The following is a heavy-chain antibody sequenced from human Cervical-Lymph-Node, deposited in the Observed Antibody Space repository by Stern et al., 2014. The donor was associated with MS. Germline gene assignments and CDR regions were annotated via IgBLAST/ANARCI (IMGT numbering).Heavy chain of an antibody. CDR2: ISAGGSI. Sequence: EVQLVESGGGLIQPGGSLRLSCAASGFTFSNYAMSWVRQAPGKGLEWVSTISAGGSIYYTDSVKGRFTISRDNSMNTLYLQMHGLGAEDTAVYYCTKHQAGERTPSDYWGQGTLVTVS. J-gene: IGHJ4*02. D-gene: IGHD1-1*01. V-gene: IGHV3-23*04. CDR3: TKHQAGERTPSDY. CDR1: GFTFSNYA.